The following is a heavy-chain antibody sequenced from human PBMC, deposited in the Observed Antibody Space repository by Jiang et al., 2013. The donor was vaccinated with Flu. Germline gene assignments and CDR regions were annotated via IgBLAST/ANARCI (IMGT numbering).Heavy chain of an antibody. J-gene: IGHJ4*02. CDR3: ASLGPGYSSGWSTRFDY. CDR1: GGSISSSSYY. CDR2: IYYSGST. D-gene: IGHD6-19*01. Sequence: GSGLVKPSETLSLTCTVSGGSISSSSYYWGWIRQPPGKGLEWIGSIYYSGSTYYNPSLKSRVTISVDTSKNQFSLKLSSVTAADTAVYYCASLGPGYSSGWSTRFDYVGPGNPGHRLL. V-gene: IGHV4-39*01.